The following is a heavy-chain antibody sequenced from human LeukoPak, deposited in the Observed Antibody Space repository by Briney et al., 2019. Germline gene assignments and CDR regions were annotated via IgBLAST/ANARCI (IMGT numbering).Heavy chain of an antibody. Sequence: AGGSLRLSCAASGFTFSSYSMNWVRQAPGEGLEWVSCISSSSSTIYYADSVKGRFTISRDNAKNSLYLQMNSLRAEDTAVYYCASELVVVTADLFDYWGQGTLVTVSS. CDR3: ASELVVVTADLFDY. V-gene: IGHV3-48*04. J-gene: IGHJ4*02. CDR1: GFTFSSYS. CDR2: ISSSSSTI. D-gene: IGHD2-21*02.